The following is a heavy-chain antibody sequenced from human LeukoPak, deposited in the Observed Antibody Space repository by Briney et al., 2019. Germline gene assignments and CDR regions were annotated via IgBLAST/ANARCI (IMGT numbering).Heavy chain of an antibody. CDR2: INPNSAGT. J-gene: IGHJ4*02. Sequence: GASVKVSFKASGYTFTAYYMHWVRQAPGQGPEWMGWINPNSAGTDFAQKFRGRVTMTWDTSITTAYMELSTLASDDTAVYYCAEGGQTWQGGFYDYWGQGTLVTVSS. D-gene: IGHD3-16*01. V-gene: IGHV1-2*02. CDR1: GYTFTAYY. CDR3: AEGGQTWQGGFYDY.